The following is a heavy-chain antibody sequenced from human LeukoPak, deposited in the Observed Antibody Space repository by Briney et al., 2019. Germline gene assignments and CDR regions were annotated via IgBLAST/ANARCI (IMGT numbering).Heavy chain of an antibody. J-gene: IGHJ4*02. CDR2: MNPNRGNT. V-gene: IGHV1-8*01. Sequence: GASVKVSRKASGYTFTSYDINWVRQATGQGLEWMGWMNPNRGNTGYAQKFQGRVTMTRNTSISTAYMELSSLRSEDTAVYYCARGIAAHYFDYWGQGTLVTVSS. CDR1: GYTFTSYD. D-gene: IGHD6-6*01. CDR3: ARGIAAHYFDY.